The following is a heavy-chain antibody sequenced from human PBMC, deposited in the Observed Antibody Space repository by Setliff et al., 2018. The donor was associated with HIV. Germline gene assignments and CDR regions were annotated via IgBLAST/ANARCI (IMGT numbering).Heavy chain of an antibody. CDR1: GFTFSDYY. CDR3: ARDVFRDIVVVPAAITEDGY. CDR2: ISSSGSTI. Sequence: KAGGSLRLSCAASGFTFSDYYMSWIRQAPGKGLEWVSYISSSGSTIYYADSVKGRFTISRDNAKNSLYLQMNSLRAEDTAVYYCARDVFRDIVVVPAAITEDGYWGQGTLVTVSS. D-gene: IGHD2-2*01. V-gene: IGHV3-11*01. J-gene: IGHJ4*02.